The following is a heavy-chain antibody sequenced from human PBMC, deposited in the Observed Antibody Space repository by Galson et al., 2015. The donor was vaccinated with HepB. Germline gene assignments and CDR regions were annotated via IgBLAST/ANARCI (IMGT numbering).Heavy chain of an antibody. Sequence: SLRLSCAASGFRFSNFNMNWVRQAPGRGPEWISYITSNGDTMQYRDSVKGRFTISRDNAKNSLYLQMNNLRDDDTGIYYCARDYYDSGGNYSVFDNWGQGTLVTVSS. CDR1: GFRFSNFN. J-gene: IGHJ4*02. V-gene: IGHV3-48*03. CDR2: ITSNGDTM. D-gene: IGHD3-22*01. CDR3: ARDYYDSGGNYSVFDN.